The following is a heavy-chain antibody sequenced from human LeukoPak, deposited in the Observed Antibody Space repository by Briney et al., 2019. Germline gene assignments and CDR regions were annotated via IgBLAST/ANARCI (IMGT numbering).Heavy chain of an antibody. V-gene: IGHV1-2*02. D-gene: IGHD6-13*01. CDR2: INPNSGGT. Sequence: ASVKVSCKASGYTFTGYYMHWVRQAPGQGLEWMGWINPNSGGTNYAQKFQGRVTMTRDTSISTAYMELSRLRSEDTAVYYCARCQRIAAAGYYFDYWGQGTLVTVSS. CDR3: ARCQRIAAAGYYFDY. CDR1: GYTFTGYY. J-gene: IGHJ4*02.